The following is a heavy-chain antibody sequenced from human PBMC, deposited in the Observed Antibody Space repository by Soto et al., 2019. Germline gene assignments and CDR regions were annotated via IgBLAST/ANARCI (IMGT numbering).Heavy chain of an antibody. D-gene: IGHD3-3*01. CDR1: GFTFSSYS. V-gene: IGHV3-9*01. J-gene: IGHJ4*02. Sequence: GGSLRLSCAASGFTFSSYSMNWVRQAPGKGLEWVSGITWNSRVLAYADSVKGRFTISRDNARNSLYLQMDSLRDEDTALYYCAKGRYDFWSPYYFDSWGQGTLVTVSS. CDR2: ITWNSRVL. CDR3: AKGRYDFWSPYYFDS.